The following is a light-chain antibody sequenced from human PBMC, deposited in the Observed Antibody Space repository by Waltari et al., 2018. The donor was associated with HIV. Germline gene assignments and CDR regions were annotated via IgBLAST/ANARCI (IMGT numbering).Light chain of an antibody. CDR1: KLGDKD. J-gene: IGLJ2*01. Sequence: SYELTQPPSVSVSPGQTASITCSGDKLGDKDACWFQQGPGRSPLLVIYQDNERPSGIPDRFSCSNSGDTATLTISGTQPRDEADNYCQAWDSTTMVFGGGTKLTVL. CDR3: QAWDSTTMV. CDR2: QDN. V-gene: IGLV3-1*01.